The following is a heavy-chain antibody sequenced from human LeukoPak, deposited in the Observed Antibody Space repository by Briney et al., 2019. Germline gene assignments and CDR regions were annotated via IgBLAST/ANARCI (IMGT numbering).Heavy chain of an antibody. CDR2: ISAYNGNT. CDR3: ARGLSSGIAAAGFDY. CDR1: GYTFTSYG. D-gene: IGHD6-13*01. J-gene: IGHJ4*02. Sequence: GASVKVSRKASGYTFTSYGISWVRQAPGQGLEWMGWISAYNGNTNYAQKLQGRVTMTTDTSTSTAFMELRSLRSDDTAVYYCARGLSSGIAAAGFDYWGQGTLVTVSS. V-gene: IGHV1-18*01.